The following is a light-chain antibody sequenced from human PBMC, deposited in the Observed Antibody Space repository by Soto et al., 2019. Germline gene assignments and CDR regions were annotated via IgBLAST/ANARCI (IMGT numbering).Light chain of an antibody. V-gene: IGLV2-23*01. CDR1: SSDVGSYNL. Sequence: QSALTQPASVSGSPGQSITISCTGTSSDVGSYNLVSWYRQHPGKAPKLMIYEGSKRPSGVSNRFSGSKSGNTASLTISGFQAEDEADYYCCSYAGSSTPYVFGTGTKVTVL. CDR2: EGS. CDR3: CSYAGSSTPYV. J-gene: IGLJ1*01.